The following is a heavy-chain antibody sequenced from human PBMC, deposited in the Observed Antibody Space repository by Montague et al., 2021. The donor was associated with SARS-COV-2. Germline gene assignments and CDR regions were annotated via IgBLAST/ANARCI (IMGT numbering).Heavy chain of an antibody. CDR2: IYRSGYT. J-gene: IGHJ3*02. V-gene: IGHV4-39*01. CDR1: SDSISISSSLSY. D-gene: IGHD6-13*01. Sequence: SETLSLTCTVSSDSISISSSLSYWSWIRQPPGQGLEWIGSIYRSGYTFYSPSLKSRITMSVDTSKNQFSLELASVTAADTAVYYCARRGYSNSRLDDAFDIWGQGTMVIVSS. CDR3: ARRGYSNSRLDDAFDI.